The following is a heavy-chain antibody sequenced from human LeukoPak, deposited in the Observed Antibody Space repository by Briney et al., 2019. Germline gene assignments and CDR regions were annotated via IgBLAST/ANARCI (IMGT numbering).Heavy chain of an antibody. CDR1: GGSISSYY. Sequence: SETLSLTCTVSGGSISSYYWSWIRQPPGKGLEWIGEINHSGSTNYNPSLKSRVTISVDTSKNQFSLKLSSVTAADTAVYYCARGFLGPWFDPWGQGTLVTVSS. D-gene: IGHD3-3*01. J-gene: IGHJ5*02. CDR3: ARGFLGPWFDP. V-gene: IGHV4-34*01. CDR2: INHSGST.